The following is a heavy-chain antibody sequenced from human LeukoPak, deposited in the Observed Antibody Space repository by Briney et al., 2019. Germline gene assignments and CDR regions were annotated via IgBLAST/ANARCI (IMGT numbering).Heavy chain of an antibody. CDR3: AGTGYCSSTSCYRDWFDP. CDR2: IYYSGST. D-gene: IGHD2-2*03. V-gene: IGHV4-59*08. CDR1: GGSISSYY. J-gene: IGHJ5*02. Sequence: PSETLSLTCTVSGGSISSYYWSWIRQPPGKGLEWIGYIYYSGSTNYNPSLKSRVTISVDTSKNQFSLKLSSVTAADTAVYYCAGTGYCSSTSCYRDWFDPWGQGTLVTVSS.